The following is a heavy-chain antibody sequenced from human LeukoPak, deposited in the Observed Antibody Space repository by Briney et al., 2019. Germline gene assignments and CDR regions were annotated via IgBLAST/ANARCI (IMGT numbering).Heavy chain of an antibody. CDR2: SSSSGSTI. J-gene: IGHJ3*02. Sequence: GGSLRLSCAASGFTFSNYEMNWVRQAPGKGLEWVSYSSSSGSTIYYADSVKGRFTISRDNAKNSLYLQMNSLRAEDTAVYYCARGPSIAARYDAFDIWGQGTMVTVSS. D-gene: IGHD6-6*01. V-gene: IGHV3-48*03. CDR3: ARGPSIAARYDAFDI. CDR1: GFTFSNYE.